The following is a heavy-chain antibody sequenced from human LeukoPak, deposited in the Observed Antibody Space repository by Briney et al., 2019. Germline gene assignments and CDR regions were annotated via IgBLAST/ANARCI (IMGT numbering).Heavy chain of an antibody. CDR1: GGSISTYY. CDR3: ARSFSPNYHGLLDY. V-gene: IGHV4-59*01. J-gene: IGHJ4*02. D-gene: IGHD3-10*01. CDR2: IYYSGST. Sequence: SETLSLTCTVSGGSISTYYWSWIRQPPGKGLEWIGYIYYSGSTNYNPSLKSRVTISLDTSKNQFSLKLNSVTAADTAMYYCARSFSPNYHGLLDYWGQGTLVTVSS.